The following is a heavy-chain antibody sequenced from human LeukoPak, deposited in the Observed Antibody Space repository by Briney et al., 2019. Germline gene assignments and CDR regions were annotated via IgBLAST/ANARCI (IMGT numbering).Heavy chain of an antibody. Sequence: SETLSLTCTVSGGSISSGGYYWSWIRQYPGKGLEWIGYIYYSGTTYYNPSLKSRVTMSVDTSKNQFSLKLISVTAADTAVYYCARTYSSGWYRDAEYFQHWGQGTLVTVSS. CDR3: ARTYSSGWYRDAEYFQH. D-gene: IGHD6-19*01. CDR2: IYYSGTT. V-gene: IGHV4-31*03. J-gene: IGHJ1*01. CDR1: GGSISSGGYY.